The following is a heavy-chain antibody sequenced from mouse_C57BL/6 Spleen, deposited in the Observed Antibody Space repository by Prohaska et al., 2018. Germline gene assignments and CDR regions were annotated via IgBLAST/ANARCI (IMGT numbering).Heavy chain of an antibody. V-gene: IGHV1-26*01. CDR2: INPNNGGT. D-gene: IGHD3-2*02. Sequence: HGKSLEWIGDINPNNGGTSYNQKFKGKATLTVDKSSSTAYMELRSLTSEDSAVYYCARVGDGQLRPLYAMDYWGQGTSVTVSS. J-gene: IGHJ4*01. CDR3: ARVGDGQLRPLYAMDY.